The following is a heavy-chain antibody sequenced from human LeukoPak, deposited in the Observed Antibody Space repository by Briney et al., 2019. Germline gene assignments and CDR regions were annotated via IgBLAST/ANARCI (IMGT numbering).Heavy chain of an antibody. CDR2: IDYSGTT. CDR1: GGSISSTSYY. CDR3: ARRGQAAGSKGAFDY. Sequence: SETLSLTCTVSGGSISSTSYYWAWIRQPPGRGLEWIGSIDYSGTTYYNPSLKSRVTISVDTSKNQFSLKLSSVTASDTAKYFSARRGQAAGSKGAFDYWGQGTLLTVSS. V-gene: IGHV4-39*01. D-gene: IGHD6-13*01. J-gene: IGHJ4*02.